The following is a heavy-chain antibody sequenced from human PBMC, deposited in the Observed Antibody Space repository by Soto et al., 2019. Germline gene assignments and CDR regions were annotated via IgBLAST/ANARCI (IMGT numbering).Heavy chain of an antibody. J-gene: IGHJ4*02. D-gene: IGHD1-7*01. Sequence: GGSLRLSCAASGFTFSRYWMSWVRQAPGKGLQWVANIKQDGSEKYYVGSVRGRFTISRDNAKNSLYLQMNSLRADDTAVYYCARDLLELTLGYWGQGTLAPVYS. CDR3: ARDLLELTLGY. V-gene: IGHV3-7*01. CDR1: GFTFSRYW. CDR2: IKQDGSEK.